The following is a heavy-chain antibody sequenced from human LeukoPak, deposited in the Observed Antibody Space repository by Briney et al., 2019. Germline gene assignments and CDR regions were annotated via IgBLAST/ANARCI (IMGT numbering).Heavy chain of an antibody. J-gene: IGHJ4*02. CDR2: ISGSRGST. V-gene: IGHV3-23*01. Sequence: PGGSLRLSCAASGFTFSSYAMSWVRQAPGKGLEWVSAISGSRGSTYYADSVKGRFTISRDNSKNTLYLQMNSLRAEDTAVYYCAKDLTGYCSSTSCAMAAFDYWGQGTLVTVSS. CDR1: GFTFSSYA. D-gene: IGHD2-2*01. CDR3: AKDLTGYCSSTSCAMAAFDY.